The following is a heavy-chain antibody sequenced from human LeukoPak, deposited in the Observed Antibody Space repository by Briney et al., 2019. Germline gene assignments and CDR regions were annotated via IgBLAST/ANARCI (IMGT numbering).Heavy chain of an antibody. Sequence: PGGSLRLSCAASGFTFSSYSMNWVRQAPGKGLEWVSYISSSSSTIYYADSVEGRFTIYNAKNSLYLQMNSLRAEDTAIYYCARARTSIYGDYFDYWGQGILVTVSS. CDR1: GFTFSSYS. D-gene: IGHD4-17*01. J-gene: IGHJ4*02. V-gene: IGHV3-48*04. CDR2: ISSSSSTI. CDR3: ARARTSIYGDYFDY.